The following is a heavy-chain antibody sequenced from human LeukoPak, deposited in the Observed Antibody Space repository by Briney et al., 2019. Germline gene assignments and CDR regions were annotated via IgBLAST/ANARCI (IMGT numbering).Heavy chain of an antibody. CDR1: GFTFDDYT. D-gene: IGHD3-10*01. J-gene: IGHJ4*02. CDR3: ARALWFGETFPAY. V-gene: IGHV3-43*01. Sequence: GGSLRLSCAASGFTFDDYTMHWVRQAPGKGLEWVSLISWDGGSTYYADSVKGRFTISRDNAKSSLYLQMNSLRAEDTAVYYCARALWFGETFPAYWGQGTLVTVSS. CDR2: ISWDGGST.